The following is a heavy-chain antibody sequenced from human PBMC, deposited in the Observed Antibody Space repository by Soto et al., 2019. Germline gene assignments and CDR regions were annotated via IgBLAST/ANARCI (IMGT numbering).Heavy chain of an antibody. V-gene: IGHV1-46*01. D-gene: IGHD2-15*01. J-gene: IGHJ1*01. CDR3: AREENCSDGICYSEYFQR. CDR2: VNPSGGST. Sequence: AAVKVSCKASGYIFTAYSMHWVRQAPGQGLEWMGVVNPSGGSTNYAQKFQGRITMTRDTSTSTVYMDLSSLTSEDTAVYYCAREENCSDGICYSEYFQRWGQGTLVTVSS. CDR1: GYIFTAYS.